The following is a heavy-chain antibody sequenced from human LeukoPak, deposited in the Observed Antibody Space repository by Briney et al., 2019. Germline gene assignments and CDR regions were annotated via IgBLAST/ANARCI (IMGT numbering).Heavy chain of an antibody. V-gene: IGHV1-2*02. D-gene: IGHD5-12*01. CDR3: ASALVATRSAY. J-gene: IGHJ4*02. CDR2: INPNTGAT. Sequence: ASVKVSCKASGYTFIDYYMNWVRQAPGQGLEWMGWINPNTGATKYAQRFLGRVNMTRDTSISTAYMELSSLRSDDTAEYYCASALVATRSAYWGQGTLVTVSS. CDR1: GYTFIDYY.